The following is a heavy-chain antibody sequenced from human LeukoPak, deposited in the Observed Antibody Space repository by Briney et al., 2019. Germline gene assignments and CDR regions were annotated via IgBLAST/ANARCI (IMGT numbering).Heavy chain of an antibody. CDR3: AREWREVGFDY. D-gene: IGHD1-26*01. J-gene: IGHJ4*02. CDR2: IWYDGSNK. CDR1: GFTFSSYG. Sequence: PGGPLRLSCAASGFTFSSYGMHWVRQAPGKGLEWVAVIWYDGSNKYYADSVKGRFTISRDNSKNTLYLQMNSLRAEDTAVYYCAREWREVGFDYWGQGTLVTVSS. V-gene: IGHV3-33*01.